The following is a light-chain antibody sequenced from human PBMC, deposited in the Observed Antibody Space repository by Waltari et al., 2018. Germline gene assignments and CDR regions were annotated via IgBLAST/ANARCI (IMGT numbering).Light chain of an antibody. V-gene: IGKV1-39*01. Sequence: DIQMTQSPSSLSASVGDRVTIACRASQNIDNYLSWYHQKPGEAPRRLIFSASSPHSGVPSRFTGSGSETDFALTIGGLQPEDSGIYYCQQSYNDPTTFGQGTRVQV. J-gene: IGKJ1*01. CDR2: SAS. CDR3: QQSYNDPTT. CDR1: QNIDNY.